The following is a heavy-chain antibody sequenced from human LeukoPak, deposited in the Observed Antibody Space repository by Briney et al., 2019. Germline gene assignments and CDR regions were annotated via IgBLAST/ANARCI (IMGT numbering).Heavy chain of an antibody. CDR1: GFTFDDYG. CDR3: ARDGVFYYDSSGSPLLDY. Sequence: GGSLRLSCAASGFTFDDYGMSWVRQAPGKGLEWVSGINWNGGSTGYADSVKGRFTISRDNAKNSVYLQMNSLRAEDTAVYYCARDGVFYYDSSGSPLLDYWGQGTLVTVSS. CDR2: INWNGGST. D-gene: IGHD3-22*01. J-gene: IGHJ4*02. V-gene: IGHV3-20*04.